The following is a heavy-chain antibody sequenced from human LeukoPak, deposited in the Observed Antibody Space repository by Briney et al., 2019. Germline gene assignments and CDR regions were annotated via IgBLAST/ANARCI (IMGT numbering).Heavy chain of an antibody. D-gene: IGHD3-22*01. V-gene: IGHV3-30*04. J-gene: IGHJ4*02. Sequence: GGSLRLSCAASGFTFSSYAIHWVRQAPGKGLEWVAVISYDGSNKYYADSVKGRFTISRDNSKNTLYLQMNSLRAEDTAVYYCASAYYYDSSGYHTFDYWGQGTLVTVSS. CDR1: GFTFSSYA. CDR3: ASAYYYDSSGYHTFDY. CDR2: ISYDGSNK.